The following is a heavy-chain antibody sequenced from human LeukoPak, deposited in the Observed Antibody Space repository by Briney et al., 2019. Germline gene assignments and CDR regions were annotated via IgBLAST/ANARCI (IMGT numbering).Heavy chain of an antibody. CDR3: ARLITGHNWFDP. Sequence: SGTLSLTCTVSGGSISSYYWSWIRQPPGKGLEWIGYIYYSGSTNYNPSLKSRVTISVDTSKNQFSLKLSSVTAADTAVYYCARLITGHNWFDPWGQGTLVTVSP. CDR2: IYYSGST. V-gene: IGHV4-59*08. CDR1: GGSISSYY. D-gene: IGHD1-20*01. J-gene: IGHJ5*02.